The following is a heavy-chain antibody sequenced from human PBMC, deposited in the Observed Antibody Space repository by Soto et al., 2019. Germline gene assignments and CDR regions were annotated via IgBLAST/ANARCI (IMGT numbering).Heavy chain of an antibody. V-gene: IGHV3-23*01. J-gene: IGHJ4*02. D-gene: IGHD1-1*01. CDR3: AKEKPTTTCFDS. CDR2: ISGSGTNT. Sequence: GGSLRLSCVASGFSFSTYPMTWVRQAPGKGLEWVSLISGSGTNTYYAESVKGRFTISRDNSQNTLYLQMNTLRAEDTAVYYWAKEKPTTTCFDSWGQGTLVTVS. CDR1: GFSFSTYP.